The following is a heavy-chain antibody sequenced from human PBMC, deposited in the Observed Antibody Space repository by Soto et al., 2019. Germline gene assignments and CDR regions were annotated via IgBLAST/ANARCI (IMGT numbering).Heavy chain of an antibody. D-gene: IGHD3-9*01. J-gene: IGHJ3*02. CDR2: ISSSRSYT. V-gene: IGHV3-11*05. CDR3: ARDADILPGSDAFDI. CDR1: GFTLSDYY. Sequence: QVQLVESGGGLVKPGGSLRLSCAVSGFTLSDYYMSWIRQAPGKGLEWVSYISSSRSYTNYADSVKGRFTISRDNAKNSLYLQMNSLRVEDTAVYYCARDADILPGSDAFDIWGQGTMVTVSS.